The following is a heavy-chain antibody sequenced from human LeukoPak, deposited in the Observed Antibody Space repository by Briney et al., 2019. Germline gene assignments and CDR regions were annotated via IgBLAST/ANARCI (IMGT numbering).Heavy chain of an antibody. D-gene: IGHD3-22*01. CDR3: ARRPQDYYDSSGYYFYFDY. Sequence: ASVKVSCKASGYTFTGYYMHWVRQAPGQGLEWMGWINPNSGGTNYAQKFQGRVTMTRDTSISTAYMELSRLRSDDTAVYYCARRPQDYYDSSGYYFYFDYWGQGTLVTVSS. CDR1: GYTFTGYY. V-gene: IGHV1-2*02. J-gene: IGHJ4*02. CDR2: INPNSGGT.